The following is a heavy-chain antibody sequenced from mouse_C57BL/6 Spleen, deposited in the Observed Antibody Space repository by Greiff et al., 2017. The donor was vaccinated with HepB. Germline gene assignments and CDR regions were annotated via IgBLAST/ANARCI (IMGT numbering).Heavy chain of an antibody. V-gene: IGHV1-42*01. CDR3: ARLYYGYDVYFDY. CDR2: INPSTGGT. J-gene: IGHJ2*01. D-gene: IGHD2-2*01. CDR1: GYSFTGYY. Sequence: EVQLQESGPELVKPGASVKISCKASGYSFTGYYMNWVKQSPEKSLEWIGEINPSTGGTTYNQKFKAKATLTVDKSSSTAYMQLKSLTSEDSAVYYCARLYYGYDVYFDYWGQGTTLTVSS.